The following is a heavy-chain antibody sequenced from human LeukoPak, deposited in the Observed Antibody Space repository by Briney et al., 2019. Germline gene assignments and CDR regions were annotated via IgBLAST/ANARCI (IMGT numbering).Heavy chain of an antibody. CDR2: INPNRGNT. CDR3: ARGVSTWYHFHN. CDR1: GYTFTSYS. V-gene: IGHV1-46*01. D-gene: IGHD6-13*01. J-gene: IGHJ4*02. Sequence: ASVKVSCKASGYTFTSYSLHWVRQAPGQGLEWMGMINPNRGNTNYAQNFQGRVTMTRDTSTSTVYMDLSSLRYKDTAVYYCARGVSTWYHFHNWGQGTLVTVSS.